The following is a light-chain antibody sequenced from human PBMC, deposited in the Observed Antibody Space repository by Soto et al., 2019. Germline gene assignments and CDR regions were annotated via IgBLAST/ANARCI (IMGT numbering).Light chain of an antibody. J-gene: IGKJ5*01. CDR3: QQYNNWPPIT. V-gene: IGKV3D-15*01. Sequence: EIVMAQSPATLSVSPGERATLSCRASQSVSSNLAWYQQKPGLAPRLLIYGASTRATGIPARFSGSGSGTEFTLTISSLQSEDFAVYSCQQYNNWPPITFGQGTRLEIK. CDR1: QSVSSN. CDR2: GAS.